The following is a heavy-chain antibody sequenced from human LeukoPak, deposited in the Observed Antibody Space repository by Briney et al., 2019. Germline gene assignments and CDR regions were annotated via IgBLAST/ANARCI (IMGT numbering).Heavy chain of an antibody. D-gene: IGHD3-10*01. Sequence: PGGSLRLSCAASGFTFSSYWMSWVRQAPGKGLEWVANIKQDGSEKYYVGSVKGRLTISRDNAENSLYLQMNSLRAEDTAVYYCARVVRGVSYYMDVWGKGTTVTVSS. CDR2: IKQDGSEK. V-gene: IGHV3-7*01. CDR1: GFTFSSYW. J-gene: IGHJ6*03. CDR3: ARVVRGVSYYMDV.